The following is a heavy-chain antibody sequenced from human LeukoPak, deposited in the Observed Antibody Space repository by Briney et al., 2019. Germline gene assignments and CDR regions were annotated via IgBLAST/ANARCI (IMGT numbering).Heavy chain of an antibody. J-gene: IGHJ5*02. D-gene: IGHD3-22*01. V-gene: IGHV1-2*02. CDR2: INPNSGGT. CDR3: ARGRGTMIVVKAWFDP. CDR1: GYTFTGYY. Sequence: VASVKVSCKASGYTFTGYYMHWVRQAPGQGLEWMGWINPNSGGTNYAQKFQGRVTMTRDTSISTAYMELSSLRSEDTAVYYCARGRGTMIVVKAWFDPWGQGTLVTVSS.